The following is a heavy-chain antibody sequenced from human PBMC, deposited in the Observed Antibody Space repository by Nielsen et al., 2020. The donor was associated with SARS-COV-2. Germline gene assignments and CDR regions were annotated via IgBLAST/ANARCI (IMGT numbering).Heavy chain of an antibody. J-gene: IGHJ4*02. V-gene: IGHV4-34*01. Sequence: SETLTLTCAAYGLSFGDYSWSWIRQPPGKGLEWIVETNHSGSTNYNPSLKSRVTISVDTSKNQFSLKLSSVTAADTAVYYCARGPKWFGRWGQGTLVTVSS. CDR3: ARGPKWFGR. CDR1: GLSFGDYS. D-gene: IGHD3-10*01. CDR2: TNHSGST.